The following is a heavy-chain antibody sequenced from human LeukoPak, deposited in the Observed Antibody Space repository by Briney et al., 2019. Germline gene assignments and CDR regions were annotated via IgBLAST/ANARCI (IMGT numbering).Heavy chain of an antibody. J-gene: IGHJ6*02. Sequence: GGSLRLSCAASGFTFSSYAMHWVRQAPGKGLEWVAVISYDGSNKFYADSVKGRFTISRDNSKNTLYLQMNSLRAEDTAVYYCARSRPPTSYGMDVWGQGTTVTVSS. CDR1: GFTFSSYA. CDR3: ARSRPPTSYGMDV. CDR2: ISYDGSNK. V-gene: IGHV3-30-3*01. D-gene: IGHD6-6*01.